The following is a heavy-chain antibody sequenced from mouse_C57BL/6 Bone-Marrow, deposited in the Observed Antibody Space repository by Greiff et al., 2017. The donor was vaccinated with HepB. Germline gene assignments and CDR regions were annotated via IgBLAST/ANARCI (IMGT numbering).Heavy chain of an antibody. CDR2: INPNNGGT. CDR1: GYTFTDYY. Sequence: VQLQQSGPELVKPGASVKISCKASGYTFTDYYMNWVKQSHGKSLEWIGDINPNNGGTSYNQKFKGKATLTVDKSSSTAYMELRSLTSEDSAVYYCARRYEKAMDYWGQGTSVTVSS. D-gene: IGHD2-3*01. J-gene: IGHJ4*01. CDR3: ARRYEKAMDY. V-gene: IGHV1-26*01.